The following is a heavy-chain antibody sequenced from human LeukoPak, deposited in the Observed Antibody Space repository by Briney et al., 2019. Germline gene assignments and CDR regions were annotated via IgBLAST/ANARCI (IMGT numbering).Heavy chain of an antibody. CDR3: ARGWYYYYYYYMDV. V-gene: IGHV4-59*08. CDR1: GGSISSYY. Sequence: SETLSLTCTVSGGSISSYYWSWIRQPPGKGLGWIGYIYYSGSTNYNPSLKSRVTISVDTSKNQFSLKLSSVTAADTAVYYCARGWYYYYYYYMDVWGKGTTVTVSS. D-gene: IGHD2-15*01. CDR2: IYYSGST. J-gene: IGHJ6*03.